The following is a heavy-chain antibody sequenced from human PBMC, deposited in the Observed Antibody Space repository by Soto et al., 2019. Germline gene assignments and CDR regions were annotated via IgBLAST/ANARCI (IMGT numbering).Heavy chain of an antibody. J-gene: IGHJ4*02. Sequence: DVQLVESGGGLVKPGGSLRLSCAASGFTFSIYPMNWVRQAPGKGLEWVSCISSGSNSIYYADSVKGRFTISRDDAKNALYLQMNALTDEDTAVYDCVGGDQGGWGQGTLVIVSS. CDR1: GFTFSIYP. CDR3: VGGDQGG. D-gene: IGHD3-16*01. CDR2: ISSGSNSI. V-gene: IGHV3-21*02.